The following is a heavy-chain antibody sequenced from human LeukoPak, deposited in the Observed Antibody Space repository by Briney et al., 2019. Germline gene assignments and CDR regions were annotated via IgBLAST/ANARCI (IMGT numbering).Heavy chain of an antibody. CDR1: GFTFSSYA. CDR2: ISGSGGST. CDR3: AKYFLLGELLPLFDY. J-gene: IGHJ4*02. V-gene: IGHV3-23*01. Sequence: PGGSLRLSCAAPGFTFSSYAMSWVRQAPGKGLEWVSAISGSGGSTYYADSVKGRFTISRDNSKNTLYLQMNSLRAEDTAVYYCAKYFLLGELLPLFDYWGQGTLVTVSS. D-gene: IGHD3-10*01.